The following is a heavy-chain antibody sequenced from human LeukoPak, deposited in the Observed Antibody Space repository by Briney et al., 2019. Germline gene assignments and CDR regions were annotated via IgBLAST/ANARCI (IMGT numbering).Heavy chain of an antibody. J-gene: IGHJ4*02. V-gene: IGHV3-23*01. CDR1: GFSFSDFW. D-gene: IGHD2-21*02. CDR2: ISGSGGST. CDR3: AKLIGTVVTPAFDY. Sequence: GGSLRLSCAASGFSFSDFWMSWVRQAPGKGLEWVSAISGSGGSTYYADSVKGRFTISRDNSKNTLYLQMNSLRAEDTAVYYCAKLIGTVVTPAFDYWGQGTLVTVSS.